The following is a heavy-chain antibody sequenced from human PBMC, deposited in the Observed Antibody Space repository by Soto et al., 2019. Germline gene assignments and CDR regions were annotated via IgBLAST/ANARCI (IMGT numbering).Heavy chain of an antibody. Sequence: ASGPTRVKPTHQLTLTCTFSGFSLSTSGMGVSWIRQPPGTALEWLALIDWDDDKYYSTSLKTRLTISKDTSKNQVVLTMTNMDPVDTATYYCARSLLGPRRGYYYGMDVWGQGTTVTVSS. D-gene: IGHD3-10*01. CDR2: IDWDDDK. V-gene: IGHV2-70*01. CDR1: GFSLSTSGMG. CDR3: ARSLLGPRRGYYYGMDV. J-gene: IGHJ6*02.